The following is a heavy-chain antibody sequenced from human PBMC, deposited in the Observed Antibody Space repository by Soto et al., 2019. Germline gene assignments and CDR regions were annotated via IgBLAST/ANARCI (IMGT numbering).Heavy chain of an antibody. CDR3: ARDRASIAVAGYFDY. D-gene: IGHD6-19*01. CDR2: INPSGGST. CDR1: GYTFTSYY. Sequence: GASVKVSCKASGYTFTSYYMHLVRQAPGQGLEWMGIINPSGGSTSYAQKFQGRVTMTRDTSTSTVYMELSSLRSEDTAVYYCARDRASIAVAGYFDYWGQGTLVTVS. J-gene: IGHJ4*02. V-gene: IGHV1-46*01.